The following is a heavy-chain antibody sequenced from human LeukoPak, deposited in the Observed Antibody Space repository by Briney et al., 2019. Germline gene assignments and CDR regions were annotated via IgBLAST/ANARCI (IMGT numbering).Heavy chain of an antibody. D-gene: IGHD3-3*01. Sequence: SETLSLTCTVSGGSISSSSYYWGWIRQPPGKGLEWIGSIYYSGSTYYNPSLKSRVTISVDTSKNQFSLQLNSVTPEDTAVYYCASQTQSGSLVGYYFDYWGQGTLVTVSS. CDR1: GGSISSSSYY. J-gene: IGHJ4*02. V-gene: IGHV4-39*01. CDR3: ASQTQSGSLVGYYFDY. CDR2: IYYSGST.